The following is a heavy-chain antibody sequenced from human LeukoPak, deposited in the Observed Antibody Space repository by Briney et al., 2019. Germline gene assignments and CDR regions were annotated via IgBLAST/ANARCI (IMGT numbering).Heavy chain of an antibody. J-gene: IGHJ3*02. D-gene: IGHD1-7*01. Sequence: PGGSLRLSCAASAFTFSSYAMSWVRQAPGKGVEWVSAISGRGGSTYYADSVKGRFTISRENSKNTLYMQMKRLRAEDTAEYYSAKGVTGTKGDAFDIWGQGTMVTVSS. V-gene: IGHV3-23*01. CDR3: AKGVTGTKGDAFDI. CDR1: AFTFSSYA. CDR2: ISGRGGST.